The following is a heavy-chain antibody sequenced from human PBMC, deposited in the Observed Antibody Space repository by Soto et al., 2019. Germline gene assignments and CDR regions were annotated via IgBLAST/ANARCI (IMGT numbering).Heavy chain of an antibody. CDR2: IYYSGSA. CDR1: GGSISSGDYY. CDR3: ARQKLVRGWFDP. Sequence: QVQLQESGPGLVKPSQTLSLTCTVSGGSISSGDYYWSCIRQPPGKGLEWIWYIYYSGSAYYHPSLKGRVNISVDTSKNQFSLKLSSVTAADTAVYYCARQKLVRGWFDPWGQGTLVTVSS. D-gene: IGHD6-13*01. J-gene: IGHJ5*02. V-gene: IGHV4-30-4*01.